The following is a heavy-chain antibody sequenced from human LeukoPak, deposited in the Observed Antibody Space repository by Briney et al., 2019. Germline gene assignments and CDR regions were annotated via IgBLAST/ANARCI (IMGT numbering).Heavy chain of an antibody. J-gene: IGHJ4*02. CDR1: GFTFGSYS. D-gene: IGHD4-17*01. Sequence: GGSLRLSCAASGFTFGSYSMNWVRQAPGKGLEWVSSISSSSSYIYYADSVKGRFTISRDNAKNSLYLQMNSLRAEDTAVYYCARDLWDAVTTTYFDYWGQGTLVTVSS. V-gene: IGHV3-21*01. CDR3: ARDLWDAVTTTYFDY. CDR2: ISSSSSYI.